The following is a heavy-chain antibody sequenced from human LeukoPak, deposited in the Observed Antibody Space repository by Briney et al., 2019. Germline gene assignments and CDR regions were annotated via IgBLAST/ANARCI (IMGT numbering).Heavy chain of an antibody. V-gene: IGHV3-23*01. J-gene: IGHJ4*02. CDR2: ISVTGGST. Sequence: GGSLRLSCGASGFTFSSYDMSWVRQAPGKGLEWVSHISVTGGSTYYAGSVRGRFTISRDNSKNTLYLQMNSLRAEDTAVYYCAKRDSSGYYPYYFDYWGQGTLVTVSS. CDR3: AKRDSSGYYPYYFDY. CDR1: GFTFSSYD. D-gene: IGHD3-22*01.